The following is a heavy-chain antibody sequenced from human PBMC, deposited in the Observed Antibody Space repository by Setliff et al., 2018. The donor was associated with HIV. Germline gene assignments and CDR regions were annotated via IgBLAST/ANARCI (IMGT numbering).Heavy chain of an antibody. Sequence: GGSLRLSCAASGFTFDRYWMHWVRQAPGKGLVWVSRVNSDGSSKTYADSVKDRFTISRDNAKSTLYLQMNSLRAEDTAVYYCAKKTAAYTSGSWLHYWGQGTLVTV. CDR3: AKKTAAYTSGSWLHY. CDR1: GFTFDRYW. D-gene: IGHD3-10*01. CDR2: VNSDGSSK. J-gene: IGHJ4*02. V-gene: IGHV3-74*01.